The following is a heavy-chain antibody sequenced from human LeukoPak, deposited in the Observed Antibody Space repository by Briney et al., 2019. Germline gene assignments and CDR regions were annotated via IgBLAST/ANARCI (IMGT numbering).Heavy chain of an antibody. CDR1: GGTFSSYG. CDR2: IIAMVGIA. CDR3: ARDSGSYGDPFDY. J-gene: IGHJ4*02. V-gene: IGHV1-69*04. D-gene: IGHD1-26*01. Sequence: ASVKVSCKASGGTFSSYGINWVRQAPGQGLEWMGRIIAMVGIANYAQKFQGRVTITADESTSTAYMELSSLRSEDTAVYYCARDSGSYGDPFDYWGQGTLVTVSS.